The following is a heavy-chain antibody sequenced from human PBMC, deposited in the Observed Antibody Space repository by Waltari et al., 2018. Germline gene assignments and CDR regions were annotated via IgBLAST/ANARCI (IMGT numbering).Heavy chain of an antibody. CDR1: GYSISSGYY. CDR3: ARGGLYGYYYYSSGYYRGLDY. V-gene: IGHV4-38-2*01. Sequence: QVQLQESGPGLVKPSETLSLTCAVSGYSISSGYYWGWIRQPPGKGLEWIGSIYHSGSTYYTPSLKSRVTISVDTSKNQFSLKLSSVTAADTAVYYCARGGLYGYYYYSSGYYRGLDYWGQGTLVTVSS. D-gene: IGHD3-22*01. J-gene: IGHJ4*02. CDR2: IYHSGST.